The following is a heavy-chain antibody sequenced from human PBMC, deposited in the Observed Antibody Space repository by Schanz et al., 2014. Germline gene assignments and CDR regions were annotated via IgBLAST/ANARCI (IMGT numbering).Heavy chain of an antibody. Sequence: EVQLVESGGGLVKPGGSLRLSCAASGFTFSSYAMHWVRQAPGKGLEWISYIKISGDVFYTDSVKGRFTISRDNAKSSLYLQMNSLRAEDTAVYYCARQRSYFYAMDVWGQGTTVTVSS. CDR3: ARQRSYFYAMDV. J-gene: IGHJ6*02. CDR1: GFTFSSYA. V-gene: IGHV3-21*05. CDR2: IKISGDV.